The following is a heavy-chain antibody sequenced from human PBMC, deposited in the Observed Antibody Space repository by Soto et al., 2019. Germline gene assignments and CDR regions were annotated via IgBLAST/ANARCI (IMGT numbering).Heavy chain of an antibody. J-gene: IGHJ5*02. CDR2: IYDTGST. CDR3: ARCPIDHNWFDP. V-gene: IGHV4-59*01. CDR1: GSDITTYY. D-gene: IGHD3-9*01. Sequence: QVQLQESGPGLVKPSETLSPTCTVSGSDITTYYWSWLRQSPGKGLEWIGHIYDTGSTTYNPSLKSRVTISVDTSNKQFSLRLTSVTAADTAVYYCARCPIDHNWFDPWGQGTLVTVSS.